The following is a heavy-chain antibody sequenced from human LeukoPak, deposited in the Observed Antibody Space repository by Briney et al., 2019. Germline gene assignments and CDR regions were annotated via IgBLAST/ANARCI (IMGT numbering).Heavy chain of an antibody. D-gene: IGHD5-12*01. Sequence: ASVKVSCKASGYTSTSYDINWVRQAPGQGLEWMGWMNPNSGNTGYAQKFQGRVTMTRDTSISTAYMELSSLRSEDTAVYYCARGPLPGGYDSVYFDYWGQGTLVTVSS. V-gene: IGHV1-8*01. J-gene: IGHJ4*02. CDR1: GYTSTSYD. CDR3: ARGPLPGGYDSVYFDY. CDR2: MNPNSGNT.